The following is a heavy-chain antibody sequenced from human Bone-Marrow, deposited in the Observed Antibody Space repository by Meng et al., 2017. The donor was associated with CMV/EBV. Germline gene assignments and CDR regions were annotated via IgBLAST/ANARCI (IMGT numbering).Heavy chain of an antibody. V-gene: IGHV3-7*01. CDR2: IKQDGSEK. CDR1: GFTFSSYW. D-gene: IGHD2-8*01. Sequence: GGSLRLSCVASGFTFSSYWMSWVRQAPGKGLEWVANIKQDGSEKYYVDSVKGRFTISRANATNSLYLQMNSLRAEDTAGYYCARGGYCTTTTCYYLNAFDIWGQGTMVTVSS. CDR3: ARGGYCTTTTCYYLNAFDI. J-gene: IGHJ3*02.